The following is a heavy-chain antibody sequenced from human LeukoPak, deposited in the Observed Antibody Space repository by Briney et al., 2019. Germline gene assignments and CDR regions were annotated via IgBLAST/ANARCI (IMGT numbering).Heavy chain of an antibody. Sequence: ASVKVSCKASGYTFTDYYMHWVRLAPGQGLEWMGWINLNSGGTNYAQKFQGRVTMTRDTSIITAYMELSRLRSDDTAVYYCARVSSRSSSWDYYYYMDVWGKGTTVTVSS. D-gene: IGHD6-13*01. CDR1: GYTFTDYY. CDR2: INLNSGGT. CDR3: ARVSSRSSSWDYYYYMDV. V-gene: IGHV1-2*02. J-gene: IGHJ6*03.